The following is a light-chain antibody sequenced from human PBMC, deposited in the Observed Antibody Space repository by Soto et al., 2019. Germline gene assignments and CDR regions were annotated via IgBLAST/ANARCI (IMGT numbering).Light chain of an antibody. Sequence: DIQLTQSPSFLSASVGERVSITCRASQGISSYLAWYQQKPGKAPKLLIYAASTLQSGVPSRFSGGGSGTEFTLTVSSLQPADFATYYCQQLSSSPRTFGQGTRVEIK. CDR1: QGISSY. CDR2: AAS. J-gene: IGKJ1*01. CDR3: QQLSSSPRT. V-gene: IGKV1-9*01.